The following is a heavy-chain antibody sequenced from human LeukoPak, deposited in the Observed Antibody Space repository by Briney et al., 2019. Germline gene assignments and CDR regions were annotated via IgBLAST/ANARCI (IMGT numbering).Heavy chain of an antibody. CDR2: IYYSGST. Sequence: SETLSLTCTVSGGSISSYYWSWIRQPPGKGLEWLGYIYYSGSTNYNPSLKSRVTISVDTSKNQFSLKLSSVTAADTAVYYCARAYGSGSYYPLPFDYWGQGTLVTVSS. J-gene: IGHJ4*02. D-gene: IGHD3-10*01. CDR1: GGSISSYY. V-gene: IGHV4-59*01. CDR3: ARAYGSGSYYPLPFDY.